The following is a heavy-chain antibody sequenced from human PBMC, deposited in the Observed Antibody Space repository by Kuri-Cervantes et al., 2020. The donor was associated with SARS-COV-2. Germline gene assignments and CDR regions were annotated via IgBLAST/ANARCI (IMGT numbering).Heavy chain of an antibody. V-gene: IGHV1-18*01. CDR2: ISAYNGNT. J-gene: IGHJ4*02. CDR1: GYTFTSYA. D-gene: IGHD2-15*01. CDR3: ARYCGGKRPYFDY. Sequence: ASVKVSCKASGYTFTSYAMHWVRQAPGQRLEWMGWISAYNGNTNYAQKLQGRVTMTTDTSTSTAYMELRSLRSDDTAVYYCARYCGGKRPYFDYWGQGTLVTVSS.